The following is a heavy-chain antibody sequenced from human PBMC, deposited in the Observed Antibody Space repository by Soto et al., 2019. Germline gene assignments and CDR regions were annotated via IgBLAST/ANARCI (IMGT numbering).Heavy chain of an antibody. CDR1: GGSINSDESY. V-gene: IGHV4-30-4*01. Sequence: SETLSLTCTVSGGSINSDESYWSWIRQTPGGGLEWIGYVWHSGSAYYNPSLAGRVSLSVDTSKNQFSLKLTSVTAADTAIYFCARLVYDTRLNYMYFDFWGQGTLVTVSS. D-gene: IGHD3-10*01. CDR3: ARLVYDTRLNYMYFDF. CDR2: VWHSGSA. J-gene: IGHJ4*02.